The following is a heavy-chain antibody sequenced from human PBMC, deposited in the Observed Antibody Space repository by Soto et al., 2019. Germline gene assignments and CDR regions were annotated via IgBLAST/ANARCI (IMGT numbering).Heavy chain of an antibody. J-gene: IGHJ6*02. Sequence: QVQLVQSGAEVKKPGASVKVSCKASGYTFTSYGISWVRQAPGQGLEWMGWISAYNGNTNYAQRLQGRVNMTKGTPTRTLYMELRSLRYADTAVYYRAGDVRAHYSYYGMDVWGQGTTVTVSS. CDR1: GYTFTSYG. D-gene: IGHD6-6*01. CDR2: ISAYNGNT. CDR3: AGDVRAHYSYYGMDV. V-gene: IGHV1-18*01.